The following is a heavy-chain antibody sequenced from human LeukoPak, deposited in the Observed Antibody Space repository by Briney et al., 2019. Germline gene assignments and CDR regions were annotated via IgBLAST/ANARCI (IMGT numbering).Heavy chain of an antibody. D-gene: IGHD6-13*01. CDR2: ISYDGSNK. Sequence: GGSLRLSCAASGFTFSSYGMHWVRQAPGKGLEWVAVISYDGSNKYYADSVKGRFPISRDNSKNTLYLQMNSLRAEDTAVYYCAKEIGSWFPYYYYYYGMDVWGQGTTVTVSS. CDR3: AKEIGSWFPYYYYYYGMDV. CDR1: GFTFSSYG. J-gene: IGHJ6*02. V-gene: IGHV3-30*18.